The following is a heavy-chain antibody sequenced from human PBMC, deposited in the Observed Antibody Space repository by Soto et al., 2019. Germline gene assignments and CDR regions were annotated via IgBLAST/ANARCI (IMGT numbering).Heavy chain of an antibody. CDR2: ISHDGTSR. D-gene: IGHD7-27*01. J-gene: IGHJ4*02. Sequence: QVRLVESGGGVVQPGRSLRLSCAASGFTFNIYAMHWVRQAPGKGLEWVAVISHDGTSRYYADSVKGRVTISRDNSKSMVFVQMNSLGVEDTAVYYCVLRSGVPTPDFAYWGQGTLVTVAS. V-gene: IGHV3-30-3*01. CDR1: GFTFNIYA. CDR3: VLRSGVPTPDFAY.